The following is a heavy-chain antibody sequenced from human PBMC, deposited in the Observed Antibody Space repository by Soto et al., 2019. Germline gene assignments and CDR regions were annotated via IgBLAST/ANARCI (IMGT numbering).Heavy chain of an antibody. CDR1: GYTFTSYA. V-gene: IGHV1-3*01. CDR2: INAGNGNT. Sequence: ASVKVSCKASGYTFTSYAIDWVRQAPGQRLEWMGWINAGNGNTKYSQNFQGRVTMTTDTSTSTAYMELRSLRSDDTAVYYCARGGTPIDYGGQGTLVTVSS. J-gene: IGHJ4*02. D-gene: IGHD3-16*01. CDR3: ARGGTPIDY.